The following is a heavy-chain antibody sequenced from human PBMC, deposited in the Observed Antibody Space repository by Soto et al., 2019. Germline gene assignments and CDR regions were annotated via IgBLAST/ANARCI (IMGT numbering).Heavy chain of an antibody. CDR3: ARGGVKVLLWFGELTYKRNYFDY. J-gene: IGHJ4*02. CDR2: ISYDGSNK. D-gene: IGHD3-10*01. Sequence: SGGSLRLSCAASGFTFSSYAMHWVRQAPGKGLEWVAVISYDGSNKYYADSVKGRFTISRDNSKNTLYLQMNSLRAEDTAVYYCARGGVKVLLWFGELTYKRNYFDYWGQGTLVTVSS. CDR1: GFTFSSYA. V-gene: IGHV3-30-3*01.